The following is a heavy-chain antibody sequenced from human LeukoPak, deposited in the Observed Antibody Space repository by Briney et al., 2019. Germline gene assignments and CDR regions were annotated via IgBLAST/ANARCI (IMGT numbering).Heavy chain of an antibody. J-gene: IGHJ1*01. Sequence: KSSETLSLTCSVSGDSVSRSDSYWDWIRQPPGKGRQWIVTIYYSGRTYYSPSLKRRITMSVDTSNNQFSLNLRSVTAADTAVYYCARRRYYDGSGYLEWGQGTLLSVSS. CDR2: IYYSGRT. V-gene: IGHV4-39*01. CDR1: GDSVSRSDSY. D-gene: IGHD3-22*01. CDR3: ARRRYYDGSGYLE.